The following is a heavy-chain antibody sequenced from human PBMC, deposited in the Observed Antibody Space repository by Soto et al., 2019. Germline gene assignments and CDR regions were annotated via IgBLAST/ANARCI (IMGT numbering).Heavy chain of an antibody. CDR1: GFTFSNFE. V-gene: IGHV3-30*14. CDR2: IYHDGSNK. J-gene: IGHJ4*02. CDR3: ARGSRGSYYFDY. Sequence: GGSLRLSCAGSGFTFSNFEMRWVRQAPGKGLEWVAVIYHDGSNKYYADSVKGRFSISRDNSKNTVSLQMNSLRADDTAVYYCARGSRGSYYFDYWGQGTLVTVSS. D-gene: IGHD6-19*01.